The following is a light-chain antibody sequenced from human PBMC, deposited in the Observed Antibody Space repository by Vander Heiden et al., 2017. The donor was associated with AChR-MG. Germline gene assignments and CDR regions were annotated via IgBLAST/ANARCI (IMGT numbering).Light chain of an antibody. J-gene: IGKJ2*01. CDR1: QDNSNY. V-gene: IGKV1-33*01. CDR3: EQHDNLPYT. CDR2: DAS. Sequence: DIQMTQSPSSLSASVGDRVTITGQASQDNSNYLNWYQQEPGKAPKHRIYDASNLETGVPSRFSGSGSGTDFNFTISSLQPEDIATYYCEQHDNLPYTFGQGTKLEIK.